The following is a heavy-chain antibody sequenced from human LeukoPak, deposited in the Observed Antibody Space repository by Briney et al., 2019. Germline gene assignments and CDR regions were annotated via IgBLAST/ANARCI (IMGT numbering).Heavy chain of an antibody. Sequence: ASVKVSCKASGYTFTGYYMHWVRQAPGQGLEWMGWINPNSGGTNYAQKFQGRVTMTRDTSISTAHMELSRLRSDDTAVYYCARTYPDSSGYYYDYWGQGTLVTVSS. J-gene: IGHJ4*02. CDR3: ARTYPDSSGYYYDY. D-gene: IGHD3-22*01. V-gene: IGHV1-2*02. CDR1: GYTFTGYY. CDR2: INPNSGGT.